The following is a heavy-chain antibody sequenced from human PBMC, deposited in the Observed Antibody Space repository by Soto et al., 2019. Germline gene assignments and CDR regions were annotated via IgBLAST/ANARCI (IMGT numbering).Heavy chain of an antibody. V-gene: IGHV4-34*01. J-gene: IGHJ4*02. CDR1: GGSFSGYY. CDR2: INHSGST. CDR3: ARGQLRFLEWPTPPDY. D-gene: IGHD3-3*01. Sequence: XETLSLTCAVYGGSFSGYYWSWIRQPPGKGLEWIGEINHSGSTNYNPSLKSRVTISVDTSKNQFFLKLSSVTAADTAVYYCARGQLRFLEWPTPPDYWGQGTLVTVS.